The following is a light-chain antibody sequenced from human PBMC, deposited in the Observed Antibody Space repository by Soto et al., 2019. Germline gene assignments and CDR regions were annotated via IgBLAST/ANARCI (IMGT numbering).Light chain of an antibody. V-gene: IGLV2-23*02. CDR1: SSDIGGYNY. J-gene: IGLJ2*01. Sequence: QSALTQPASVSGSPGQSITISCTGTSSDIGGYNYVSWYQQYPGKAPNLIIYDVTKRPSGVSDRFSASKSGNTASLTISGLQAEDEADYYCSSYAGLATYVLFGGGTKLTVL. CDR3: SSYAGLATYVL. CDR2: DVT.